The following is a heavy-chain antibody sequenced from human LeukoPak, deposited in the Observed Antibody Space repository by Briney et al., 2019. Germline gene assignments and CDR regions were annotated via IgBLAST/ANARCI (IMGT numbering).Heavy chain of an antibody. Sequence: GGSLRLSCVVSGFTFSSYSMNWVRQAPGKGLEWVSYISSSSSSIYYADSVKGRFTISRDNAKNSLYLQMNSLRDEDTAVYYCARATGGSFLYYFGYWGQGTLVTVSS. CDR3: ARATGGSFLYYFGY. J-gene: IGHJ4*02. D-gene: IGHD2-15*01. CDR1: GFTFSSYS. CDR2: ISSSSSSI. V-gene: IGHV3-48*02.